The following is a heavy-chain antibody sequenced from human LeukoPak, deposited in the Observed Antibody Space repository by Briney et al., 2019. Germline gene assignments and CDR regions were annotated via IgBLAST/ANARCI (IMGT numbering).Heavy chain of an antibody. J-gene: IGHJ4*02. V-gene: IGHV3-74*01. Sequence: GGSLRVSCAASGFAFSSLYMHWVRQAPGKGLVWVSRINIDGSSTTYADSVKGRFTISRDNTKNTLYLQMNSLRAEDTAVYYCARAITLSRSPAYWGQGTLVTVSS. D-gene: IGHD1-14*01. CDR1: GFAFSSLY. CDR2: INIDGSST. CDR3: ARAITLSRSPAY.